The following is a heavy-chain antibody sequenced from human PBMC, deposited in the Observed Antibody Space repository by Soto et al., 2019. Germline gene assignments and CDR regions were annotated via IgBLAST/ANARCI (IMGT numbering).Heavy chain of an antibody. CDR1: GFTFSNAW. D-gene: IGHD3-10*01. V-gene: IGHV3-15*01. CDR2: IKSKTDGGTT. CDR3: TTEVLWVGELPRRFDY. Sequence: GGSLRLSCAASGFTFSNAWMSWVRQAPGKGLEWVGRIKSKTDGGTTDYAAPVKGRFTISRDDSKNTLYLQMNSLKTEDTAVYYCTTEVLWVGELPRRFDYWGQGTLGTVAS. J-gene: IGHJ4*02.